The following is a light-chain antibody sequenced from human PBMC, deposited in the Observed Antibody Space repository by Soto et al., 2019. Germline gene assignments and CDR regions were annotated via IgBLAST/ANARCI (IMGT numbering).Light chain of an antibody. Sequence: EIVMTQSPATLSVSPGERATLSCRASQSVSSNLAWYQQKPGQAPRLLIYGASTRATGIPARFSGSGSGTEFTLTISSLQSVDFAVYYCQQYNNWPLLTFGGGTKVDIK. CDR2: GAS. J-gene: IGKJ4*01. CDR3: QQYNNWPLLT. CDR1: QSVSSN. V-gene: IGKV3-15*01.